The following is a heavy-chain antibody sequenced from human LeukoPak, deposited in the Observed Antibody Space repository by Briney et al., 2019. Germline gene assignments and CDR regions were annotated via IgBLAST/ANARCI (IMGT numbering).Heavy chain of an antibody. Sequence: PSETLSLTCAVYGGSFSGYYWSWIRQPPGKGLEWIGEINHSGSTNYNPSLKSRVTISVDTSKNQFSLKLSSVTAADTAVYCCARGILGYCSGGSCYSFPHWGQGTLVTVSS. V-gene: IGHV4-34*01. J-gene: IGHJ1*01. CDR2: INHSGST. CDR3: ARGILGYCSGGSCYSFPH. CDR1: GGSFSGYY. D-gene: IGHD2-15*01.